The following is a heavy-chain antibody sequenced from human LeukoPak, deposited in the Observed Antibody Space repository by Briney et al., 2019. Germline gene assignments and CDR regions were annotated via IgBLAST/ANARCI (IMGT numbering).Heavy chain of an antibody. CDR1: GYSISSGYY. V-gene: IGHV4-38-2*02. CDR2: IYHSGST. CDR3: ATLLTGGVDY. J-gene: IGHJ4*02. D-gene: IGHD7-27*01. Sequence: SETLSLTCSVSGYSISSGYYWGWIRQPSGKGLEWIGNIYHSGSTYYNPSLKSRVTISADTSKNQFSLKLSSVTAADTAVYYCATLLTGGVDYWGQGTLVTVSS.